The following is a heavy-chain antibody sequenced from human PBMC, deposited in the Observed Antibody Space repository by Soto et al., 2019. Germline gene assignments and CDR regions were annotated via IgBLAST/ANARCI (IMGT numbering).Heavy chain of an antibody. CDR1: GFTFSSYA. Sequence: QEQLVESGGGVVQPGRSLRLSCAASGFTFSSYAMHWVRQAPGRGLEWVAVISYDGSDTYYADSVKGRFTISRDNSKDTLYLQMINLRGEDAAVYYCARDFLAIMTITTGQALDSWGQGTLVTVSS. J-gene: IGHJ4*02. D-gene: IGHD3-3*01. V-gene: IGHV3-30-3*01. CDR3: ARDFLAIMTITTGQALDS. CDR2: ISYDGSDT.